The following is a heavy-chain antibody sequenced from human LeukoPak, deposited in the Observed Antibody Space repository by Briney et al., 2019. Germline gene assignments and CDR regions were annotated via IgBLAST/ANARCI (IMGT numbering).Heavy chain of an antibody. J-gene: IGHJ4*02. Sequence: PSETLSLTCAVYRGSFSGYYWSWIRQPPGKGLEWIGEIHHSGSTNYNPSLKSRVTISVDTSKNQSSLKLSSVTAADTAVYYCAREGVSSVYYDYWGQGTLVTVSS. V-gene: IGHV4-34*01. CDR1: RGSFSGYY. D-gene: IGHD3-22*01. CDR2: IHHSGST. CDR3: AREGVSSVYYDY.